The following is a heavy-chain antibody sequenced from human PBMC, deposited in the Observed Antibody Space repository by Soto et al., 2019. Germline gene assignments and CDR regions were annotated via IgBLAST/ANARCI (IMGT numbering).Heavy chain of an antibody. CDR2: ISGGGDTT. CDR3: AEDRGHYDSRGYLPGRWFDP. J-gene: IGHJ5*02. D-gene: IGHD3-22*01. Sequence: GGSLRLSCAVSHFPSYAMSWVRQAPGKGLEWVSGISGGGDTTSYADSVKGRFTISRDSSKNMLYLQMNSLRVEDTAVYHCAEDRGHYDSRGYLPGRWFDPWGQGTPVTVSS. CDR1: HFPSYA. V-gene: IGHV3-23*01.